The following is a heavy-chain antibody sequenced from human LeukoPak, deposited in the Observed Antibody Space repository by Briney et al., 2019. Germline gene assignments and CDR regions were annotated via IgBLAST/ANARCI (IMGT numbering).Heavy chain of an antibody. CDR2: INPNSGGT. Sequence: ASVTVSCKASGYTFTGYYMHWVRQAPGQGLEWMGWINPNSGGTNYAQKFQGRVTMTRDTSISTAYMELSRLRSDDTAVYYCARDLIGYCSGGSCSYNWFDHWGQGTLVTVSS. D-gene: IGHD2-15*01. V-gene: IGHV1-2*02. CDR1: GYTFTGYY. J-gene: IGHJ5*02. CDR3: ARDLIGYCSGGSCSYNWFDH.